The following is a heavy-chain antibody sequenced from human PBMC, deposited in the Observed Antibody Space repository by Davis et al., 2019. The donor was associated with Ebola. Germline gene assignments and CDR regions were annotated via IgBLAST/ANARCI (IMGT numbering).Heavy chain of an antibody. CDR1: GFTFSRYG. Sequence: GESLKISCEASGFTFSRYGMHWVRQAPGKGLEWVAVIWYDGSNKYYADSVKGRLTISRDNSKNTLYLQMNSLRAEDTAVYYCARDPSMITFGGVIVPYYFDYWGQGTLVTVSS. V-gene: IGHV3-33*08. D-gene: IGHD3-16*02. J-gene: IGHJ4*02. CDR3: ARDPSMITFGGVIVPYYFDY. CDR2: IWYDGSNK.